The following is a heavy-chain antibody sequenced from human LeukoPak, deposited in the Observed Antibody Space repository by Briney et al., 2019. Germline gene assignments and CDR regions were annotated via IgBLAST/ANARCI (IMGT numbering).Heavy chain of an antibody. V-gene: IGHV4-30-2*01. CDR2: MYHGGST. Sequence: PSETLFLTCAVSGGSVSSGGFSWSWIRQPPGKGLEWIGYMYHGGSTYYNPSLESRVTISVDRSKNQFSLKLTSVTAADTAVYYCASTNDFGDYVGAWGQGTLVTVSS. CDR3: ASTNDFGDYVGA. J-gene: IGHJ5*02. D-gene: IGHD4-17*01. CDR1: GGSVSSGGFS.